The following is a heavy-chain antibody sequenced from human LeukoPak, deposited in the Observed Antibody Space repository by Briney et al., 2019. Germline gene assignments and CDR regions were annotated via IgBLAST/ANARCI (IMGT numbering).Heavy chain of an antibody. J-gene: IGHJ4*02. V-gene: IGHV3-23*01. CDR3: AKAGRIRYFDY. D-gene: IGHD3-9*01. CDR2: ISGSGGST. CDR1: GFTFSDYY. Sequence: GGSLRLSCAASGFTFSDYYMDWVRQAPGKGLEWVSAISGSGGSTYYADSVKGRFTISRDNSKNTLYLQMNSLRAEDTAVYYCAKAGRIRYFDYWGQGTLVTVSS.